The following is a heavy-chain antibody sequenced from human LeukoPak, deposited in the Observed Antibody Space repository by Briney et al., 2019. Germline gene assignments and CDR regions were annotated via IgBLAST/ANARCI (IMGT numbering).Heavy chain of an antibody. V-gene: IGHV4-59*08. CDR3: ARGYDFWSGYGHNWFDP. Sequence: PSETLSLTCTVSGGSISSYYWSWIRQPPGKGLEWIGSIYHSGSTYYNPSLKSRVTISVDTSKNQFSLKLSSVTAADTAVYYCARGYDFWSGYGHNWFDPWGQGTLVTVSS. D-gene: IGHD3-3*01. CDR1: GGSISSYY. J-gene: IGHJ5*02. CDR2: IYHSGST.